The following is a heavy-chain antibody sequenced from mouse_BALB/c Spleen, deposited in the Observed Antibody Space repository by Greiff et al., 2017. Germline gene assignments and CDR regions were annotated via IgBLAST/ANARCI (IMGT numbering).Heavy chain of an antibody. J-gene: IGHJ3*01. Sequence: EVQVVESGGGLVKPGGSLKLSCAASGFTFSSYAMSWVRQTPEKRLEWVASISSGGSTYYPDSVKGRFTISRDNARNILYLQMSCLRSEDTAMYYCARAYGNSAWFAYWGQGTLVTVSA. CDR1: GFTFSSYA. D-gene: IGHD2-10*02. CDR3: ARAYGNSAWFAY. V-gene: IGHV5-6-5*01. CDR2: ISSGGST.